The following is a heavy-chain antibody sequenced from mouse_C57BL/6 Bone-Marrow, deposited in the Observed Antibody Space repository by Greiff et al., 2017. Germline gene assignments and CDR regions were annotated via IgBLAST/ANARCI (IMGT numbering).Heavy chain of an antibody. Sequence: EVQLQQSGPVLVKPGASVKMSCKASGYTFPDYYRNWVKQSHGKSLEWVGVINPYNGGTSYNQKFKGKATLTVVKSSSTAYMDLNRLTSENSAVYYCEREGNYYGSPYAMDYWGQGTSVTVSS. CDR1: GYTFPDYY. V-gene: IGHV1-19*01. CDR2: INPYNGGT. J-gene: IGHJ4*01. D-gene: IGHD1-1*01. CDR3: EREGNYYGSPYAMDY.